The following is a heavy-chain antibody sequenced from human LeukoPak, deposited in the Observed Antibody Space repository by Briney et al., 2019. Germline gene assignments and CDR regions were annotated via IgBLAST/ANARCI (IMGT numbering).Heavy chain of an antibody. Sequence: SETLSLTCTVSGASINSGSYYWAWIRQAAGKGLEWIGHVYNTGITKFSPSLESRVTIALDRSKNEFSLKLTSVTAADTAVYYCARGTVVRGVTPDYWGQGTLVTVSS. J-gene: IGHJ4*02. CDR1: GASINSGSYY. D-gene: IGHD3-10*01. CDR2: VYNTGIT. V-gene: IGHV4-61*09. CDR3: ARGTVVRGVTPDY.